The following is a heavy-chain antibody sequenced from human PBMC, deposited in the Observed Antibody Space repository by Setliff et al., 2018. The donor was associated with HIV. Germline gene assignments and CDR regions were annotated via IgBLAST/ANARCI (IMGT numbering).Heavy chain of an antibody. Sequence: LSLTCAVSGYSISSGYYWGWIRQPPGKGLEWIGNIYHHGTTYYYPSLKGRVTISLDTSNNQFSLNLNSVTAADTAVYHCARGGPTVAFGLDVWGQGTTVTVSS. D-gene: IGHD4-17*01. CDR1: GYSISSGYY. CDR2: IYHHGTT. J-gene: IGHJ6*02. V-gene: IGHV4-38-2*01. CDR3: ARGGPTVAFGLDV.